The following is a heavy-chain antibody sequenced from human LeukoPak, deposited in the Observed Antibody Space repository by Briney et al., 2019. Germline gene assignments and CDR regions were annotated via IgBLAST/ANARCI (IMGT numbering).Heavy chain of an antibody. CDR1: GFTFSSYW. V-gene: IGHV3-7*01. CDR2: IKQDGSEK. Sequence: HPGGSLRLSCAASGFTFSSYWMSWVRQAPGRGLEWVANIKQDGSEKYYVDSVKGRFTISRDNAKNSLYLQMNSLRAEDTAVYYCARMFLYYYYYMDVWGKGTTVTVSS. J-gene: IGHJ6*03. CDR3: ARMFLYYYYYMDV. D-gene: IGHD3-10*02.